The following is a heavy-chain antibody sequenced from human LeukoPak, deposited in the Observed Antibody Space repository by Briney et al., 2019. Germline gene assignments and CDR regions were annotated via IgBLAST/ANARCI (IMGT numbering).Heavy chain of an antibody. CDR2: ISYDGSNK. J-gene: IGHJ5*02. V-gene: IGHV3-30*18. CDR3: AKDLCGSCYTWFDP. D-gene: IGHD2-15*01. CDR1: GFTLSSYG. Sequence: RGSLRLSCAACGFTLSSYGMHWVRQAPGKGLEWVAVISYDGSNKYYADSVKGRLTISRDNSKNTLYLQMNSLGAEDTAVYYCAKDLCGSCYTWFDPWGQGTLVTVSS.